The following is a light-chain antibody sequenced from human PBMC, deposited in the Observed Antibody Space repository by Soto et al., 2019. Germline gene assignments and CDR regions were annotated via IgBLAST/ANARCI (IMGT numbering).Light chain of an antibody. CDR2: SAS. CDR1: QSVASN. CDR3: QQYDNWPRT. V-gene: IGKV3-15*01. Sequence: EIVMTQSPATLSVSPGEGAALSCRASQSVASNLAWYQQKPGQAPRLLISSASSRATGIPARFIGSGSATEFTLTISSLQSEDFAVYYCQQYDNWPRTFGQGTKVDIK. J-gene: IGKJ1*01.